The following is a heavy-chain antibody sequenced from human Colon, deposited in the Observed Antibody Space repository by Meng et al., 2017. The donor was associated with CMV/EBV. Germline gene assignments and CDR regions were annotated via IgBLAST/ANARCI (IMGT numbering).Heavy chain of an antibody. CDR2: ISWDGTNI. J-gene: IGHJ4*02. CDR3: AKAPGAAAGTSPFFDY. V-gene: IGHV3-43*01. Sequence: GESLKISCAASGFIFEDYSMHWVRQAPGKGLEWVSLISWDGTNIYYADAVKGRFTISRDNSKNILYLQMNSLGAEDTAMYYCAKAPGAAAGTSPFFDYWGQGTLVTVSS. D-gene: IGHD6-13*01. CDR1: GFIFEDYS.